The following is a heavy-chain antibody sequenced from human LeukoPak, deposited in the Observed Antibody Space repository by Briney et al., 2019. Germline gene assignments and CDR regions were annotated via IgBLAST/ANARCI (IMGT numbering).Heavy chain of an antibody. CDR3: AKDPREYGYYYYGTDV. V-gene: IGHV3-30*18. D-gene: IGHD3-10*01. Sequence: GGSLRLSCAASGFTFSSYGMHWVRQAPGKGLEWVAVISYDGSNKYYADSVKGRFTISRDNSKNTLYLQMNSLRAEDTAVYYCAKDPREYGYYYYGTDVWGQGTTVTVSS. J-gene: IGHJ6*02. CDR1: GFTFSSYG. CDR2: ISYDGSNK.